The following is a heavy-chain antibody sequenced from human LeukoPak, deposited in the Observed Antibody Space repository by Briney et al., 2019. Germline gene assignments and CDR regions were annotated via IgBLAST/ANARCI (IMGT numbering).Heavy chain of an antibody. CDR2: ISAYNGIT. CDR1: GYTFTGYY. CDR3: ARDQEYSSSWYVY. D-gene: IGHD6-13*01. Sequence: ASVKVSCKASGYTFTGYYMHWVRQAPGQGLEWMGWISAYNGITNYAQKLQGRVTMTTDTSTSTAYMELRSLRSDDTAVYYCARDQEYSSSWYVYWGQGTLVTVSS. J-gene: IGHJ4*02. V-gene: IGHV1-18*04.